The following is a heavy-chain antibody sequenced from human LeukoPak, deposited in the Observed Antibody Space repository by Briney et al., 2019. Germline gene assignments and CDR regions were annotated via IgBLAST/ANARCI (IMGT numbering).Heavy chain of an antibody. Sequence: SATLSLTCAVSTYPITSDCYWVWIRQPPGQGLERTGEIFHSGIATYTPSLKSRVPMSVDTSRRQFSVNLNSVTAADTAVYFGGRAGLGTAYNRFYYYRDVWGKGTTVTVSS. D-gene: IGHD3-16*02. CDR3: GRAGLGTAYNRFYYYRDV. CDR2: IFHSGIA. CDR1: TYPITSDCY. V-gene: IGHV4-38-2*01. J-gene: IGHJ6*03.